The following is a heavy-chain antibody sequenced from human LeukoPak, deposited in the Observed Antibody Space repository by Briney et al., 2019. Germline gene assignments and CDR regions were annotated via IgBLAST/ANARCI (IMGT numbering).Heavy chain of an antibody. Sequence: SETLSLTCAVSGGPISSSNWWSWVRQPPGKGLEWIGEIYHSGSTNYNPSLKSRITISVDTSTNQFSLKLSSVTAADTAVYYCAREVYRGPDILTGYYGFDYWGQGTLVTVSS. CDR2: IYHSGST. V-gene: IGHV4-4*02. CDR1: GGPISSSNW. CDR3: AREVYRGPDILTGYYGFDY. J-gene: IGHJ4*02. D-gene: IGHD3-9*01.